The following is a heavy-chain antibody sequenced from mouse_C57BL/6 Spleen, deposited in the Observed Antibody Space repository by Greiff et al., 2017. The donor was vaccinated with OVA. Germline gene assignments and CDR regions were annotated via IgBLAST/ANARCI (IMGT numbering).Heavy chain of an antibody. CDR3: ARDGREGYFDV. Sequence: VKLVESDAELVKPGASVKISCKASGYTFTSYWMHWVKQRPGQGLEWIGEIDPSDSYTNYNQKFKGKSTLTVDKSSSTAYMQLSSLTSEDSAVYYCARDGREGYFDVWGTGTTVTVSS. V-gene: IGHV1-69*01. CDR2: IDPSDSYT. CDR1: GYTFTSYW. J-gene: IGHJ1*03.